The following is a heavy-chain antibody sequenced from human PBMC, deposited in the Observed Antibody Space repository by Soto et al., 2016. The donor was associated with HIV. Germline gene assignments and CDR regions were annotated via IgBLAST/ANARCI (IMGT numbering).Heavy chain of an antibody. CDR1: GFSFSDFG. D-gene: IGHD3-3*01. J-gene: IGHJ6*03. Sequence: EVQLVESGGGLVQPGGSLRLSCAASGFSFSDFGMHWVRQAPGKGLEYVSAITGNGYDTYYADSVKGRFTVSRDNSKNLLFLQMDSLRPEDMAVYYCARLGSGYHPPHYYFYYYYGTRGAKGPRSPSP. CDR2: ITGNGYDT. V-gene: IGHV3-64*07. CDR3: ARLGSGYHPPHYYFYYYYGTR.